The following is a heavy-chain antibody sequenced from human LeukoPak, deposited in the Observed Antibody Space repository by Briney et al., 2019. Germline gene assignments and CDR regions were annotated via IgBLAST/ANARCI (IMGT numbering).Heavy chain of an antibody. D-gene: IGHD3-22*01. Sequence: GGSLRLSCAASGFTFSTYWMHWVRQAPGKGLVWVSRIKSDGSTNYADSVKGRFTISRDNAKNTVSLQMNSLRPEDTGEYYCAXAXSEIGGYYPEYFRHWGQGTLVTVSS. V-gene: IGHV3-74*01. CDR2: IKSDGST. CDR3: AXAXSEIGGYYPEYFRH. J-gene: IGHJ1*01. CDR1: GFTFSTYW.